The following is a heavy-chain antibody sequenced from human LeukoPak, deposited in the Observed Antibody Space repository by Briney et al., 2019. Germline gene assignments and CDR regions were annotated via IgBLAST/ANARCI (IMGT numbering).Heavy chain of an antibody. CDR2: LRYGGSNK. J-gene: IGHJ4*02. CDR3: AKDRKGSGVLGY. D-gene: IGHD2-8*02. Sequence: GVYLSFSGAGSGFTFSTYGMDWERPAPGIGLVGWAYLRYGGSNKYYADSVKGRFTISRDNSKNTLYLQMNSLRAEDTAVYYCAKDRKGSGVLGYWGQGTLVTVSS. V-gene: IGHV3-30*02. CDR1: GFTFSTYG.